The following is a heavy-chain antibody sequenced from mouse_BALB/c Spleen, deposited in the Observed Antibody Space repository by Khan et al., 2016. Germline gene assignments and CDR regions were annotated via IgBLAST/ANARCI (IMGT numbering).Heavy chain of an antibody. D-gene: IGHD2-4*01. V-gene: IGHV5-4*02. Sequence: EVELVESGGGLVKPGGSLKLSCAASGFTFSDYYMYWVRQTPENRLEWVATISDGGSYTYYPDSVKGRFTISRYNAKNNLYLQMSSLKSEDTAMYYCAREGLRRGFAYWGQGTLVTVSA. CDR2: ISDGGSYT. CDR3: AREGLRRGFAY. J-gene: IGHJ3*01. CDR1: GFTFSDYY.